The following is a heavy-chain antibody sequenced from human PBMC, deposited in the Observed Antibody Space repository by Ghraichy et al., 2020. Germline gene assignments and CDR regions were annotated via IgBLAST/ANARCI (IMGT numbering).Heavy chain of an antibody. CDR3: AKDWGYGDYSYGMDV. CDR2: ASYEGSNR. CDR1: GFTFRSYG. J-gene: IGHJ6*02. V-gene: IGHV3-30*18. Sequence: GSLRLSCVTSGFTFRSYGMHWVRQPPGKGLEWVAVASYEGSNRKEADSVKGRFTISRDNSKNTLYLQMNSLRPEDTAVYYCAKDWGYGDYSYGMDVWGQGTTVTVSS. D-gene: IGHD4-17*01.